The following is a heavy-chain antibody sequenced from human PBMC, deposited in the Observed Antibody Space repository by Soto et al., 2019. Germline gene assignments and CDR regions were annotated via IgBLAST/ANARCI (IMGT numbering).Heavy chain of an antibody. D-gene: IGHD2-2*01. CDR1: GYSISSGYY. Sequence: SETLSLTCVGSGYSISSGYYWGWIRQPPGKGLEWIGSSYHTGSTYYNPSLKSRVTISLDTSKNQFSLKLSSVTAADTAVYYCARESGSSQSYYYHGNGMDVWGQGTTVTVSS. CDR3: ARESGSSQSYYYHGNGMDV. J-gene: IGHJ6*02. V-gene: IGHV4-38-2*01. CDR2: SYHTGST.